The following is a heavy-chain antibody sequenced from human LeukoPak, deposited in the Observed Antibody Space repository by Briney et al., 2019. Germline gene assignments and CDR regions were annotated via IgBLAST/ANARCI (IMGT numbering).Heavy chain of an antibody. Sequence: GGSLRLSCAASGFTFSSYWMHWVRQAPGKGLVWVSRINSDGSSTSYADSVKGRFTISRDNAKNSLYLQMNSLRAEDTAVYYCARAGIAARPNYFDYWGQGTLVTVSS. D-gene: IGHD6-6*01. J-gene: IGHJ4*02. V-gene: IGHV3-74*01. CDR2: INSDGSST. CDR3: ARAGIAARPNYFDY. CDR1: GFTFSSYW.